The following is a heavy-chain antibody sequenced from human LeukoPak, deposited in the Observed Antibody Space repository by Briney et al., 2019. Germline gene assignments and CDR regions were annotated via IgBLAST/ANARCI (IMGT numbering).Heavy chain of an antibody. CDR1: GFTFSHYY. CDR3: AIAYGMDV. CDR2: IKTDGGEK. V-gene: IGHV3-7*03. J-gene: IGHJ6*02. Sequence: GGSLRLSCAASGFTFSHYYVSWVRQAPGKGLEWVANIKTDGGEKYYLDSVKGRFTISRDNAKNSLFLQMNSLRAEDTAIYYCAIAYGMDVWGQGTTVTVS.